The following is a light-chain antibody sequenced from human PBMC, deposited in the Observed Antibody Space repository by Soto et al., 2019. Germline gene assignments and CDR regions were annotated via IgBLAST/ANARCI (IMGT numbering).Light chain of an antibody. CDR1: ESIARH. V-gene: IGKV1-39*01. CDR2: AAS. Sequence: DIQMTQSPSSLSASVGDRVTITCRASESIARHINWYQQTPGKAPKLLIYAASSLQNGAPSRNRGGGSGRDFTLTFSNLQPEDFATYYCQQSDSDLSVTSGRGTRLEIK. CDR3: QQSDSDLSVT. J-gene: IGKJ5*01.